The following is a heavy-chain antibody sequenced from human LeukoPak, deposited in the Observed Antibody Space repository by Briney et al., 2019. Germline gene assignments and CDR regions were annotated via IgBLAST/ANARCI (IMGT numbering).Heavy chain of an antibody. CDR3: ASSRSVPRTYYYDSSGFH. V-gene: IGHV4-59*12. CDR2: IYYSGST. J-gene: IGHJ4*02. Sequence: SETLSLTCTVSGGSISSYYWSWIRQPPGKGLEWIGYIYYSGSTNYNPSLKSRVTISVDTSKNQFSLKLSSVTAADTAVYYCASSRSVPRTYYYDSSGFHWGQGTLVTVSS. D-gene: IGHD3-22*01. CDR1: GGSISSYY.